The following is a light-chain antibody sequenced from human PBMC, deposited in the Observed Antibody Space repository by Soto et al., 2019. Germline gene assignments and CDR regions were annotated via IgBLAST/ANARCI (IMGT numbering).Light chain of an antibody. Sequence: EIVLTQSPGTLSLSPGERATLSCRASQSVNNNLAWYQQKPGQAPGLLIYGASRRATGIPDRFSGSGSGTDFTLTISRLEPEDFAVYYCQQYGSSPRTFGQGTKVDIK. CDR1: QSVNNN. CDR3: QQYGSSPRT. V-gene: IGKV3-20*01. CDR2: GAS. J-gene: IGKJ1*01.